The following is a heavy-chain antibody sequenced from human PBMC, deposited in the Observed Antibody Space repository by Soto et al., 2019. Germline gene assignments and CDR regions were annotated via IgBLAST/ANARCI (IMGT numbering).Heavy chain of an antibody. CDR1: GGSFSGXX. CDR3: XXXXXRXXXXXLXXXXXXPXXGWYFDY. J-gene: IGHJ4*02. CDR2: INHSGST. V-gene: IGHV4-34*01. Sequence: QVQLQQWGAGLLKPSETLSLTCAVYGGSFSGXXXXXIRXPPGXXXXWIXXINHSGSTNYNPSLKSRVTISVDTSKNQFSLKLSSVTAXXXAXXXXXXXXXRXXXXXLXXXXXXPXXGWYFDYWGQGTLVTVSS.